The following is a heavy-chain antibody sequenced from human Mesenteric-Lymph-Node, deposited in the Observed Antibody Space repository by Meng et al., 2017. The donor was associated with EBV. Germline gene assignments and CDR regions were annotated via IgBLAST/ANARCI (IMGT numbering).Heavy chain of an antibody. CDR2: ISSSGDTK. CDR1: GFTFSDYY. Sequence: GHVVGSGGGLVKPGGSLRLSCAASGFTFSDYYMCWIRQAPGKGLEWISCISSSGDTKYYADSVKGRFTISRDTAKKSLYLQMNSLRAEDTAVYYCARGSLPDFWGQGTLVTVSS. CDR3: ARGSLPDF. J-gene: IGHJ4*02. V-gene: IGHV3-11*01.